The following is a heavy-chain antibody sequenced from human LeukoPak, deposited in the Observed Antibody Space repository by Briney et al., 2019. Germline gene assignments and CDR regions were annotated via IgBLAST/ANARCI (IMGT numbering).Heavy chain of an antibody. D-gene: IGHD3-22*01. CDR2: IKHGGGT. Sequence: SETLSLTCSVSGESFIDYYWAWIRQPPGKGLEWIGEIKHGGGTNYSPSLKSRVTISQDTYRNQFSLNLKSVTAADTAVYYCARGAYYHDTSDWGQGTLVTVSS. CDR1: GESFIDYY. J-gene: IGHJ4*02. V-gene: IGHV4-34*01. CDR3: ARGAYYHDTSD.